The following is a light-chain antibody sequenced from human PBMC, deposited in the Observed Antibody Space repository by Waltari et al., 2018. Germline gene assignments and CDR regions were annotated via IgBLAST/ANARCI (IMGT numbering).Light chain of an antibody. CDR3: QQYYSTPWT. J-gene: IGKJ1*01. CDR2: LAS. V-gene: IGKV1-NL1*01. CDR1: YDVRGS. Sequence: DIQMTQSPTSLSASVGDRITIACRATYDVRGSLAWFRQKPGKAPELLLYLASTLETGVQSRFSGSGSGTDYSLTITSLQPEDFATYFCQQYYSTPWTFGQGTRVEVK.